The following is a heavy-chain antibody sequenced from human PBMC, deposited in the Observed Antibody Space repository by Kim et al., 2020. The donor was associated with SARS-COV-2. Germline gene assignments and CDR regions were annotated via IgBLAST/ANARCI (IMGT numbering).Heavy chain of an antibody. CDR1: GFTFSSYP. V-gene: IGHV3-30*04. CDR2: ISYDGGNK. Sequence: GGSLRLSCAASGFTFSSYPMHWVRQAPGKGLEWVALISYDGGNKYYAGSVKGRFTISRDNSKNTLYLQMNSLRAEDTAVYYCAREEGFFDYWGQGTLVTV. J-gene: IGHJ4*02. CDR3: AREEGFFDY.